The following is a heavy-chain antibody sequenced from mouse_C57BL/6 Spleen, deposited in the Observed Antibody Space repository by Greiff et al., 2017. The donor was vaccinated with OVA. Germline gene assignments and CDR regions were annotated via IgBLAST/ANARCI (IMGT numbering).Heavy chain of an antibody. CDR1: GYTFTSYT. J-gene: IGHJ4*01. CDR3: ARSPPLMVTTGYAMDY. Sequence: VQLQQSGAELARPGASVKMSCKASGYTFTSYTMHWVKQRPGQGLEWIGYINPSSGYTKYNQKFKDKATLTADKSSSTAYMQLSSLTSEDSAVYYCARSPPLMVTTGYAMDYWGQGTSVTVSS. D-gene: IGHD2-2*01. V-gene: IGHV1-4*01. CDR2: INPSSGYT.